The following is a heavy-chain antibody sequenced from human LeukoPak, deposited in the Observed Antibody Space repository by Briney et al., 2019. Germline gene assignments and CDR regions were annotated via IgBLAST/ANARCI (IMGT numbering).Heavy chain of an antibody. CDR3: AKLNYVWGSYPPVGYFDY. V-gene: IGHV3-23*01. J-gene: IGHJ4*02. Sequence: PGGSLRLSCAASGFTFSSYAMSWVRQAPGKGLEWVSAISGSGGRTYYADSVKGRLTISRDNSKNTLYLQMNSLRAEDTAVYYCAKLNYVWGSYPPVGYFDYWGQGTLVTVSS. CDR1: GFTFSSYA. CDR2: ISGSGGRT. D-gene: IGHD3-16*02.